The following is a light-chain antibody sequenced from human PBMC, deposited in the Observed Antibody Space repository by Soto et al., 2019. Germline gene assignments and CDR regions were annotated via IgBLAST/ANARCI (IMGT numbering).Light chain of an antibody. J-gene: IGKJ3*01. CDR3: QHYSNWPPT. CDR1: DNVHRN. CDR2: YVS. Sequence: EMVMTQSPATLSVSPGERVTLSCRASDNVHRNLAWYQQKPGQGPSLLIYYVSIRATGVPDRFTGSGSGTEFTLTISSLQSEDFGVYHCQHYSNWPPTFGPGTKVEIK. V-gene: IGKV3-15*01.